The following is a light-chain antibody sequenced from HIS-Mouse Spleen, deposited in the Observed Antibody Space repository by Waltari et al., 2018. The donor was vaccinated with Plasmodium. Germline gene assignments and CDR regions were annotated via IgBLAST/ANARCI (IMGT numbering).Light chain of an antibody. CDR1: KLGDKY. CDR2: QDS. Sequence: SYELTQPPSVSVSPGQTASITCSGDKLGDKYACWYQQKPGQSPVLCIYQDSKRPSGIPGRFSGSNSGNTATLTISGTQAMDEADYYCQAWDSSTYVFGTGTKVTVL. V-gene: IGLV3-1*01. CDR3: QAWDSSTYV. J-gene: IGLJ1*01.